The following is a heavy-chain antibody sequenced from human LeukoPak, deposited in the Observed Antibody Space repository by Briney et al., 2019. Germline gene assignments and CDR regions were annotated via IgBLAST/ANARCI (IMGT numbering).Heavy chain of an antibody. J-gene: IGHJ6*02. CDR1: GGSISSYY. CDR3: AREATYYYDSSGYPSDYYYGMDV. D-gene: IGHD3-22*01. Sequence: SETLSLTCTVSGGSISSYYCSWIRQPAGKGLEWIGRIYTSGSTNYNPSLKSRVTMSVDTSKNQFSLKLSSVTAADTAVYYCAREATYYYDSSGYPSDYYYGMDVWGQGTTVTVSS. V-gene: IGHV4-4*07. CDR2: IYTSGST.